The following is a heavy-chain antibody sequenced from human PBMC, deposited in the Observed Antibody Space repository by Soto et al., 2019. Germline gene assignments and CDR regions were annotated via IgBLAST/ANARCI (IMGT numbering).Heavy chain of an antibody. CDR2: IIPIFGTA. Sequence: SVKVSCKASGGTFSSYAISWVRQTPGQGLEWMGGIIPIFGTANYAQRFQGRVTITADESTSTAYMELSSLRSEDTAVYYCARGAGYNPIDYWGQGTLVTVSS. V-gene: IGHV1-69*13. D-gene: IGHD5-12*01. CDR3: ARGAGYNPIDY. J-gene: IGHJ4*02. CDR1: GGTFSSYA.